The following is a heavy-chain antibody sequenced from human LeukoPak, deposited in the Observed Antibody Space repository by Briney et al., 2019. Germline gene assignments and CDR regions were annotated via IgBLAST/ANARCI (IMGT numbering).Heavy chain of an antibody. CDR2: INHSGST. Sequence: SETLSLTCAVYGGSFSGYYWSWIRQPPGKGLEWIGEINHSGSTNYNPSLKSRVTISVDTSKNQFSLKLSSVTAADTAVYYCARDSGLYYYGSGSYLGYWGQGTLVTVSS. J-gene: IGHJ4*02. D-gene: IGHD3-10*01. CDR1: GGSFSGYY. CDR3: ARDSGLYYYGSGSYLGY. V-gene: IGHV4-34*01.